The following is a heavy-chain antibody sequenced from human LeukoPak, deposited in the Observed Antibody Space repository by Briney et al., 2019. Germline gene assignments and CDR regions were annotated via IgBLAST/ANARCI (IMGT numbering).Heavy chain of an antibody. CDR3: ARGPILWNYYYYYMDV. CDR2: IYYSGST. Sequence: SETLSLTCTVSGGSISSHRHFWGWIRQPPGRGLGWIANIYYSGSTYSNPSLRSRVTISVDTSKNQFSLKLSSVTAADTAVYYCARGPILWNYYYYYMDVWGKGTTVTVSS. CDR1: GGSISSHRHF. V-gene: IGHV4-39*07. D-gene: IGHD2/OR15-2a*01. J-gene: IGHJ6*03.